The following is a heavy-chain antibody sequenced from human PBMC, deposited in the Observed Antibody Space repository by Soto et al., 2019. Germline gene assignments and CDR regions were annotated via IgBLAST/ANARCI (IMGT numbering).Heavy chain of an antibody. J-gene: IGHJ3*02. D-gene: IGHD3-22*01. CDR2: IYHSGST. Sequence: TSETLSLTCAVSGGSISSSNWWSWVRQPPGKGLEWIGEIYHSGSTNYNPSLKSRVTISVDKSKNQFSLKLSSVTAADTAVYYCARGPAPLWHYDSSGYHLDAFDIWGQGTMVTVSS. V-gene: IGHV4-4*02. CDR3: ARGPAPLWHYDSSGYHLDAFDI. CDR1: GGSISSSNW.